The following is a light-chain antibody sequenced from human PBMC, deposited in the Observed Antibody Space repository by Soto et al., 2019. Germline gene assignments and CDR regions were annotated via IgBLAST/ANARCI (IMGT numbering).Light chain of an antibody. CDR1: SSDVGGYNY. J-gene: IGLJ2*01. V-gene: IGLV2-14*01. Sequence: QSALTQPASVSGSPGQSITISCTGTSSDVGGYNYVSWYQQHPGKAPKLMIYDVSNRPSGVSNRFSGSKSGNTASLTISGLRAEDEADYFCISYTSSSTVVFGGGTKLTVL. CDR3: ISYTSSSTVV. CDR2: DVS.